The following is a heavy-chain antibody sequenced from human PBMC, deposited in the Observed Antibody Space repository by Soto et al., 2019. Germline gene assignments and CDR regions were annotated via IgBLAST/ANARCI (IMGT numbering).Heavy chain of an antibody. CDR1: GFTFSNSA. J-gene: IGHJ4*02. V-gene: IGHV3-23*01. D-gene: IGHD3-16*02. CDR2: IGRTNNT. Sequence: EVHLLESGGGLVQPGGSLRHSCAASGFTFSNSAMTWVRQALGKGPEWVSSIGRTNNTHYADSVKGRFAISRDNAQNTLYMQMNSLTAEDTAVYFCAKVDAYSYRSDHWGQGTLVTVSS. CDR3: AKVDAYSYRSDH.